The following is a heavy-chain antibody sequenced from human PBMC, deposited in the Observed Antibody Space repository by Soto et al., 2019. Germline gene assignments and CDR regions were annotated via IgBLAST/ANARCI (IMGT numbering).Heavy chain of an antibody. Sequence: QVQLVQSGAEVKKPGASVKVSCKASGYTFTSYGISWLRQAPGQGLEWMGWISAYNGNTNYAQKLQGRVTMTTDTSTSTAYMELRSLRSDDTAVYYCARDTVKAYCGGDCYSVTGDYWGQGTLVTVSS. J-gene: IGHJ4*02. V-gene: IGHV1-18*01. CDR1: GYTFTSYG. CDR3: ARDTVKAYCGGDCYSVTGDY. CDR2: ISAYNGNT. D-gene: IGHD2-21*02.